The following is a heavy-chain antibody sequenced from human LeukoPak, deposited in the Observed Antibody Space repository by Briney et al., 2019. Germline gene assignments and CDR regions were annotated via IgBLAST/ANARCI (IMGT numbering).Heavy chain of an antibody. D-gene: IGHD1-14*01. J-gene: IGHJ5*02. V-gene: IGHV4-39*07. Sequence: SETLSLTCTVSGGSISSSSYYWGWIRQPPGKGLGWIGSIYYSGSTYYNPSLKSRVTISVDTSKNQFSLKLSSVTAADTAVYYCARDPRNLGWFDPWGQGTLVTVSS. CDR2: IYYSGST. CDR3: ARDPRNLGWFDP. CDR1: GGSISSSSYY.